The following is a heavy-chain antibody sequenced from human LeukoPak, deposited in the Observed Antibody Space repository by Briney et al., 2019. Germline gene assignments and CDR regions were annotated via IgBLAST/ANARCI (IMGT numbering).Heavy chain of an antibody. V-gene: IGHV4-39*01. CDR1: GGSISKSNHY. J-gene: IGHJ3*02. CDR2: IYYGGST. Sequence: SETLSLTCSVSGGSISKSNHYWGWIRQPPGKGLEWIGSIYYGGSTYYNPSLKSRLTISVDTSKNQFSLRLSSVTAADTAVYYCATPRRGYCSSTSCPHDAFDIWGQGTMVTVSS. CDR3: ATPRRGYCSSTSCPHDAFDI. D-gene: IGHD2-2*01.